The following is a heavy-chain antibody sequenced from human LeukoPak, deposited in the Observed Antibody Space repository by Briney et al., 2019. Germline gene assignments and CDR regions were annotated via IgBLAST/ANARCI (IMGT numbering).Heavy chain of an antibody. V-gene: IGHV5-51*01. J-gene: IGHJ3*02. CDR3: ARPSFGDGSNDAFDI. D-gene: IGHD5-24*01. CDR1: GYSFTSYW. CDR2: IYPGDSDT. Sequence: GESLKISCKGSGYSFTSYWIGWVRQMPGKGLEWMGIIYPGDSDTRYSPSFQGQVTISADKSIRTAYLQWSSLKASDTAIYYCARPSFGDGSNDAFDIWGRGTMVTVSS.